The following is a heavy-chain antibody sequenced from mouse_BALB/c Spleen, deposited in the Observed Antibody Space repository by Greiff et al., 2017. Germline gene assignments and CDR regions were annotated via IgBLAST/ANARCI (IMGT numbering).Heavy chain of an antibody. CDR1: GYTFTSYV. V-gene: IGHV1-14*01. Sequence: VQLKQSGPELVKPGASVKMSCKASGYTFTSYVMHWVKQKPGQGLEWIGYINPYNDGTKYNEKFKGKATLTSDKSSSTAYMELSSLTSEDSAVYYCARCSYYYGSSWYYAMDYWGQGTSVTVSS. J-gene: IGHJ4*01. D-gene: IGHD1-1*01. CDR2: INPYNDGT. CDR3: ARCSYYYGSSWYYAMDY.